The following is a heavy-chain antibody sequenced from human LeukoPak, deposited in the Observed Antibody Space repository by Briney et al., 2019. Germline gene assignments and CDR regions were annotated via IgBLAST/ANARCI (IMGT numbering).Heavy chain of an antibody. V-gene: IGHV4-34*01. CDR3: ARGGDTMVRGTHYYYYYYMDV. D-gene: IGHD3-10*01. Sequence: SETLSLTCAVYGGSFSGYYWSWIRQAPGKGLEWIAEINHSGSTNYNPSLKSRVTISVDTSKNQFSLKLSSVTAADTAVYYCARGGDTMVRGTHYYYYYYMDVWGRGTTVTVSS. CDR2: INHSGST. CDR1: GGSFSGYY. J-gene: IGHJ6*03.